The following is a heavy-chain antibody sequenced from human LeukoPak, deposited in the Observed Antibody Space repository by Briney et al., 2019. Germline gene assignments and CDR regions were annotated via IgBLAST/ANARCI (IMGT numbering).Heavy chain of an antibody. V-gene: IGHV3-30*18. CDR1: GFTFSSYG. Sequence: GGSLRLSCAASGFTFSSYGMHWVRQAPGKGLEWVAVISYDGSNKYYADSVKGRFTISRDNSKNTLYLQMNSLRAEDTAVYYCAKDRTYYYDSSEHYFDYWGQGTLVTVSS. CDR3: AKDRTYYYDSSEHYFDY. CDR2: ISYDGSNK. D-gene: IGHD3-22*01. J-gene: IGHJ4*02.